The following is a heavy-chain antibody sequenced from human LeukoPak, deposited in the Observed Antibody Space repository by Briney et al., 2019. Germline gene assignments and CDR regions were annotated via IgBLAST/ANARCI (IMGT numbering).Heavy chain of an antibody. CDR1: GIIFSNYA. D-gene: IGHD1-26*01. Sequence: GGSLRLSWAASGIIFSNYAMHCVRQGPGKGLECISTISSDGGSTYYANSVKGRFTISRDNSKNTLYLQMGSLRAEDMAVYYCARGRQGAKTRYFDLWGRGTRVTVSS. V-gene: IGHV3-64*01. J-gene: IGHJ2*01. CDR3: ARGRQGAKTRYFDL. CDR2: ISSDGGST.